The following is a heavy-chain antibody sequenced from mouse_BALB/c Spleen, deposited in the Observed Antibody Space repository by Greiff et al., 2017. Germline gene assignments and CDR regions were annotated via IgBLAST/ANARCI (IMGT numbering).Heavy chain of an antibody. D-gene: IGHD2-4*01. CDR2: ISSGGSYT. CDR3: ARQSSTMITYYAMDY. Sequence: EVNVVESGGDLVKPGGSLKLSCAASGFTFSSYGMSWVRQTPDKRLEWVATISSGGSYTYYPDSVKGRFTISRDNAKNTLYLQMSSLKSEDTAMYYCARQSSTMITYYAMDYWGQGTSVTVSS. CDR1: GFTFSSYG. V-gene: IGHV5-6*01. J-gene: IGHJ4*01.